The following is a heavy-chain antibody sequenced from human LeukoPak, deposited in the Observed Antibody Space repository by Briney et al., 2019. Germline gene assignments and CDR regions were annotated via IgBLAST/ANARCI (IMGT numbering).Heavy chain of an antibody. CDR2: IYYSGST. Sequence: SETLSLTCTVSGGSISSSSYYWGWSRQPPGKGLEWIGSIYYSGSTYYNPSLKSRVTISVDTSKNQFSLKLSSVTAADTAVYYCARHATTVNPSYYYYYYMDVWGKGTTVTVSS. CDR3: ARHATTVNPSYYYYYYMDV. J-gene: IGHJ6*03. D-gene: IGHD4-17*01. CDR1: GGSISSSSYY. V-gene: IGHV4-39*01.